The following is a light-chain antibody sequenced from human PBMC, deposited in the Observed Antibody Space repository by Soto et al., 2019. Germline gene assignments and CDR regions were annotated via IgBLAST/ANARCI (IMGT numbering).Light chain of an antibody. CDR3: QSYDSTLDARYV. CDR1: GSNIGAGYD. Sequence: QSVLTQPPSVSGAPGQRVTISCTGSGSNIGAGYDVHWYQHRPGTAPKLLVFGDSHRPSGVPDRFSGSKSGTSASLAITGLQAEDEGDYYCQSYDSTLDARYVFGTATKLTVL. CDR2: GDS. J-gene: IGLJ1*01. V-gene: IGLV1-40*01.